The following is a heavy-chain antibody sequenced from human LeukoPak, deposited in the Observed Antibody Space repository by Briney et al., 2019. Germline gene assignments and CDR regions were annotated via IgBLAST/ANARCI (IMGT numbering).Heavy chain of an antibody. V-gene: IGHV3-30*18. D-gene: IGHD3-22*01. CDR3: AKAARKPKSYYDSSGYYDY. Sequence: GGSLRLSCAASGFTFSSYGMHWVRQAPGKGLEWVAVISYDGSNKYYADSVKGRFTISRDNSKNTLYLQMNSLRAEDTAVYYCAKAARKPKSYYDSSGYYDYWGQGTLVTVSS. CDR2: ISYDGSNK. CDR1: GFTFSSYG. J-gene: IGHJ4*02.